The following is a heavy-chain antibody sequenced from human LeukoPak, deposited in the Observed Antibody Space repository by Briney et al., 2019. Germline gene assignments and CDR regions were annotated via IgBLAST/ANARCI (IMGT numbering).Heavy chain of an antibody. V-gene: IGHV3-48*02. D-gene: IGHD4-17*01. Sequence: GGSLRLSCAASGSTFSSYSINWVRQAPGKGLEWVSYVSSSGTSMYYADSVKGRFTISRDNAKKSLYLHMSSLREEDTAIYYCARDGYGDYAVDSWGQGTLVTVSS. J-gene: IGHJ4*02. CDR3: ARDGYGDYAVDS. CDR1: GSTFSSYS. CDR2: VSSSGTSM.